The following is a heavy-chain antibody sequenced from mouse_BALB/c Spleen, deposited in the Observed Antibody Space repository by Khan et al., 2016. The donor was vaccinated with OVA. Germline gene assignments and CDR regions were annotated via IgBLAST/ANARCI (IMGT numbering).Heavy chain of an antibody. Sequence: QIQLVQSGPELKKPGETVRISCKASGYTFTTAGMQWVHQMPGKGLKWIGWINTHSGVPKYAEDFKGRFAFSLETSASTVYLQITNLKNEDTATFFCGRGGAGFYRNDGGAMDYWGQGTSVTVSS. J-gene: IGHJ4*01. D-gene: IGHD2-12*01. CDR3: GRGGAGFYRNDGGAMDY. V-gene: IGHV9-4*02. CDR1: GYTFTTAG. CDR2: INTHSGVP.